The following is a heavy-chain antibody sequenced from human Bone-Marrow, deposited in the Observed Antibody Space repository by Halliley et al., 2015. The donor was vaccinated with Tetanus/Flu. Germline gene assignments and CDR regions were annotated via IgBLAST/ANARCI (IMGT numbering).Heavy chain of an antibody. J-gene: IGHJ4*02. Sequence: LVWVSRINSDGSSTSYADSVKGRFTISRDNAKNTLYLQMNSLRAEDTAVYYCARPRGGSSEASDWGQGTLVTVSS. D-gene: IGHD2-15*01. V-gene: IGHV3-74*01. CDR2: INSDGSST. CDR3: ARPRGGSSEASD.